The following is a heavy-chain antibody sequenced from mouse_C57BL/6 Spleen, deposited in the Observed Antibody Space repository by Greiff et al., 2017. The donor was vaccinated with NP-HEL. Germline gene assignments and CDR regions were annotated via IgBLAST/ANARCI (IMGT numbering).Heavy chain of an antibody. CDR3: ARREAYDYDRAWFAD. CDR2: IYPRSGNT. Sequence: VKLQQSGAELARPGASVKLSCKASGYTFTSYGISWVKQRTGQGLEWIGEIYPRSGNTYYNEKFKGKATLTADKSSSTAYMELRSLTSEDSAVYFCARREAYDYDRAWFADWGQGTLVTVSA. D-gene: IGHD2-4*01. V-gene: IGHV1-81*01. CDR1: GYTFTSYG. J-gene: IGHJ3*01.